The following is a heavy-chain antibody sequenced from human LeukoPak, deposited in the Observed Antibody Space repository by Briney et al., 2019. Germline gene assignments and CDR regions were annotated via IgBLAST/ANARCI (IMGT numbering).Heavy chain of an antibody. J-gene: IGHJ6*02. CDR3: ARAYWSPPGDYYDSSGGYYYYGMDV. CDR2: IIPILGIA. D-gene: IGHD3-22*01. Sequence: SVKVSCKASGGTFSSYAISWVRQAPGQGLEWMGRIIPILGIANYAQKFQGRVTITADKSTSTAYMELSSLRSEDTAVYYCARAYWSPPGDYYDSSGGYYYYGMDVWGQGTTVTVSS. CDR1: GGTFSSYA. V-gene: IGHV1-69*04.